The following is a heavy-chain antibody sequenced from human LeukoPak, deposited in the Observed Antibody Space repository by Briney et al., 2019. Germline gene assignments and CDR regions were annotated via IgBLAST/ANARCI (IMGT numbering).Heavy chain of an antibody. D-gene: IGHD3-3*01. CDR3: ARTYDFWSGRTEYDAFDI. V-gene: IGHV4-59*06. Sequence: SETLSLTCTVSGGSTTSYYWSWIRQPAGKGLEWIGYIYHSGSTYYNPSLKSRVTISVDRSKNQFSLKLSSVTAADTAVYYCARTYDFWSGRTEYDAFDIWGQGTMVTVSS. CDR1: GGSTTSYY. CDR2: IYHSGST. J-gene: IGHJ3*02.